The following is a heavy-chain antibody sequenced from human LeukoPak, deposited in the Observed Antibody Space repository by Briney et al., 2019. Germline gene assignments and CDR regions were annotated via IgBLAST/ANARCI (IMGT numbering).Heavy chain of an antibody. V-gene: IGHV4-39*07. CDR3: ARDSSGGSGPKASDY. CDR2: IYYSGST. Sequence: SETLSLTCTVSGGSISSSSYYWGWIRQPPGKGLEWIGSIYYSGSTYYNPSLKSRVTISVDTSKNQFSLKLSSVTAADTAVYYCARDSSGGSGPKASDYWGQGTLVTVSS. J-gene: IGHJ4*02. D-gene: IGHD3-10*01. CDR1: GGSISSSSYY.